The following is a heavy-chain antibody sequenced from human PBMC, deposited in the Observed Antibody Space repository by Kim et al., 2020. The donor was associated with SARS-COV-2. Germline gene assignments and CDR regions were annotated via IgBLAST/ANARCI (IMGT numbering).Heavy chain of an antibody. V-gene: IGHV3-33*05. CDR1: GFTFSSYG. CDR2: ISYDGSNK. J-gene: IGHJ4*02. D-gene: IGHD2-15*01. CDR3: ASDEVVVASPDY. Sequence: GGSLRLSCAASGFTFSSYGMHWVRQAPGKGLEWVAVISYDGSNKYYADSVKGRFTISRDNSKNTLYLQMNSLRAEDTAVYYCASDEVVVASPDYWGQGTLVTVSS.